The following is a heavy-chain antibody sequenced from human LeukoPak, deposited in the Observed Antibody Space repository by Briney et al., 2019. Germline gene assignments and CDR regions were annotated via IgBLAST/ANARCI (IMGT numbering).Heavy chain of an antibody. V-gene: IGHV4-34*01. CDR3: ARHGRSSSSINELDY. CDR2: INHSGST. Sequence: SETLSLTCAVYGGSFSGYYWSWIRQPPGKGLEWIGEINHSGSTNYNPSLKSRVTISVDTSKNQFSLKLSSVTAADTAVYYCARHGRSSSSINELDYWGQGTLVTVSS. CDR1: GGSFSGYY. D-gene: IGHD6-13*01. J-gene: IGHJ4*02.